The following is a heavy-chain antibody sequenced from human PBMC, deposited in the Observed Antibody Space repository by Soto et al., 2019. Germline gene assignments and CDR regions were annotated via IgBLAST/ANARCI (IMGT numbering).Heavy chain of an antibody. CDR1: GGSISSYY. Sequence: SETLSLTCTVSGGSISSYYWSWIRQPPGKGLEWIGYIYYSGSTNYNPSLKSRVTISVDTSKNQFSLKLSSVTAADTAVYYCARGGYCSGGSCYSYSYFDYWGQGNLVTVS. J-gene: IGHJ4*02. V-gene: IGHV4-59*08. CDR2: IYYSGST. D-gene: IGHD2-15*01. CDR3: ARGGYCSGGSCYSYSYFDY.